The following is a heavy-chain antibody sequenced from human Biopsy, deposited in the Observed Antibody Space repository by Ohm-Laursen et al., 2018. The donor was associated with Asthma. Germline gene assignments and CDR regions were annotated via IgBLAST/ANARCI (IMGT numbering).Heavy chain of an antibody. CDR2: ISYDGSNK. CDR3: VKESGSNYAFDI. D-gene: IGHD1-1*01. CDR1: GFTFSSYG. J-gene: IGHJ3*02. V-gene: IGHV3-30*18. Sequence: SLRLSCAAPGFTFSSYGMHWVRQAPGKGLAWVAVISYDGSNKYYADSVKGRFTISRDNSKNTLYLQMNSLRAEDTAVYYCVKESGSNYAFDIWGQGTMVTVSS.